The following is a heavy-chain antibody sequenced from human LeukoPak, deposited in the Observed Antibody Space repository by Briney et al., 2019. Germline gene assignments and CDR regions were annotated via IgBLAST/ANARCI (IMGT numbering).Heavy chain of an antibody. Sequence: SGGSLRLSCAASGFTFSSSWMSWVRQAPGKGLEWVANIKQDGSEKYYVDSVKGRFTISRDNAKNSLYLQMNSLRAEDTAVYHCAGPFHISWGQGTMVTVSS. J-gene: IGHJ3*01. CDR1: GFTFSSSW. CDR3: AGPFHIS. D-gene: IGHD3-3*02. V-gene: IGHV3-7*03. CDR2: IKQDGSEK.